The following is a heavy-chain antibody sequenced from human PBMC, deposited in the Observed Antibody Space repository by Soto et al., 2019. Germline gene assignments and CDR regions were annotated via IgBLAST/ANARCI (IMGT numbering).Heavy chain of an antibody. CDR3: ARAYEGDYFDY. Sequence: QVQLVESGGGVVQPGRSLRLSCAASGFTFSSYAMHWVRQAPGKGLEWVAGISYDGSNKYYADSVKGRFTISRDNSKNTVYLQMNSLRAEDTAVYYCARAYEGDYFDYWGQGTLVTVSS. J-gene: IGHJ4*02. D-gene: IGHD3-16*01. CDR1: GFTFSSYA. V-gene: IGHV3-30-3*01. CDR2: ISYDGSNK.